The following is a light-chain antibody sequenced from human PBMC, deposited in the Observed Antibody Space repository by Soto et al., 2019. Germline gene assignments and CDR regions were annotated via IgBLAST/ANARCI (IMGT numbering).Light chain of an antibody. J-gene: IGKJ4*01. CDR1: ESISSW. CDR2: KAS. CDR3: QHYSVFPLT. V-gene: IGKV1-5*03. Sequence: DIQMTQFPSTLSASVGDRVTITCRASESISSWLAWYQQKPGKAPKILIYKASTLQSGVPSRFTGSGSGTEFTLTISSLQPDDFATYYCQHYSVFPLTFGGGTKVETK.